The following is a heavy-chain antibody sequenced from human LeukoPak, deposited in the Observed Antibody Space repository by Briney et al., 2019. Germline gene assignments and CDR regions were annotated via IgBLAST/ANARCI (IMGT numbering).Heavy chain of an antibody. CDR1: GGSISSYY. Sequence: SETLSLTCTVSGGSISSYYWSWIRQPPWKGLEWIGYIYYSGSTNYNPSLKSRVTISVDTSKNQFSLKLSSVTAADTAVYYCARDSSGWWAFDYWGQGTLVTVSS. J-gene: IGHJ4*02. D-gene: IGHD6-19*01. V-gene: IGHV4-59*01. CDR2: IYYSGST. CDR3: ARDSSGWWAFDY.